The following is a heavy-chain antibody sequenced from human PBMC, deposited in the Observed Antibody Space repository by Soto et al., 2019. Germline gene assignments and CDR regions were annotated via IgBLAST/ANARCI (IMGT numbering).Heavy chain of an antibody. CDR1: GYTFTSYY. Sequence: ASVKVSCKASGYTFTSYYMHWVRQAPGQGLEWMGIINPSGGSTSYAQKFQGRVTMTRDTSTSTVYMELSSLRSEDTAVYYCASSTTIQNWFDPSGQGTLVTVSS. J-gene: IGHJ5*02. CDR3: ASSTTIQNWFDP. D-gene: IGHD3-3*01. CDR2: INPSGGST. V-gene: IGHV1-46*01.